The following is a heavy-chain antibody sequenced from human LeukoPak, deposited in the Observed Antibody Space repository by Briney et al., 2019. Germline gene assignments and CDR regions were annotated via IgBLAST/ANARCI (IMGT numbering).Heavy chain of an antibody. D-gene: IGHD6-6*01. J-gene: IGHJ4*02. V-gene: IGHV3-30*02. Sequence: PGGSLRLSCAASGFTFSSYEMNWVRQAPGKGLEWVAFIRYDGSNKYYADSVKGRFTISRDNSKNTLYLQMNSLRAEDTAVYYCARITYSSSSFGVNRPDDYWGQGTLVTVSS. CDR1: GFTFSSYE. CDR2: IRYDGSNK. CDR3: ARITYSSSSFGVNRPDDY.